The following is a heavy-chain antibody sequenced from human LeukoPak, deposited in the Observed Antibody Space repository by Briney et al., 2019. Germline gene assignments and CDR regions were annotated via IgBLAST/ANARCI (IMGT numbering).Heavy chain of an antibody. J-gene: IGHJ4*02. Sequence: ASVKVSCKGSGYIFTGYFMHWVRQAPGQGPEWMGRINPNSGGTNYAQKFQDRVTMTRDTSISTAYMELSSLRSDDTAVYYWARDLSSTSNWELDYWGQGTLVTVSS. CDR1: GYIFTGYF. V-gene: IGHV1-2*06. D-gene: IGHD1-26*01. CDR2: INPNSGGT. CDR3: ARDLSSTSNWELDY.